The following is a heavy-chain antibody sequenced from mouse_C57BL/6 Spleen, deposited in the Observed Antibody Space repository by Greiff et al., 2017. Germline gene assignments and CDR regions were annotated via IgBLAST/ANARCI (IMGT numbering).Heavy chain of an antibody. J-gene: IGHJ4*01. CDR1: GYAFSSSW. D-gene: IGHD2-12*01. CDR2: IYPGNGDT. Sequence: QVQLQQSGPELVKPGASVKISCKASGYAFSSSWMNWVKQRPGKGLEWIGRIYPGNGDTNYNGKFKGKATLTADKSSSTAYMQLSSLTSEDSAVYFCARLGSNDLSYAMDYWGQGTSVTVSS. V-gene: IGHV1-82*01. CDR3: ARLGSNDLSYAMDY.